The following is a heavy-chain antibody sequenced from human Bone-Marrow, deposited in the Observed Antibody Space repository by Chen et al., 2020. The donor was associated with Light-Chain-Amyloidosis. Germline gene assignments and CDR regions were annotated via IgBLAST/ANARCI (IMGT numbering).Heavy chain of an antibody. CDR2: INHSGST. CDR1: GGSFSGYY. D-gene: IGHD3-22*01. CDR3: ARESHDSSGYCSLGGVWFDP. J-gene: IGHJ5*02. Sequence: QVQLQQWGAGLLKPSETLSLTCAVYGGSFSGYYWSWIRQPPGKGLEWIGEINHSGSTNYNPSLKSRVTISVDTSKNQFSLKLSSVTAADTAVYYCARESHDSSGYCSLGGVWFDPWGQGTLVTVSS. V-gene: IGHV4-34*01.